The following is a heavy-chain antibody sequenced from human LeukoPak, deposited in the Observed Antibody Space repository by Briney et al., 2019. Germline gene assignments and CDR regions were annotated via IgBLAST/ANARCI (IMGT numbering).Heavy chain of an antibody. CDR2: ISSSGSTI. CDR3: ARDLTSRTSG. CDR1: GLTFGSLA. J-gene: IGHJ4*02. D-gene: IGHD2-21*02. Sequence: GRSRSLAWEVSGLTFGSLAMQWVRQGPSKWLEWVSYISSSGSTIYYADSVKGRFTTSRDNAKNSLYLQMNSLRAEDTAAYYCARDLTSRTSGWGQGILVTVSS. V-gene: IGHV3-48*03.